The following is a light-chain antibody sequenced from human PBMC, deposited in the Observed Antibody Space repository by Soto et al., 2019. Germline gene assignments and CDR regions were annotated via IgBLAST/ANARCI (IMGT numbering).Light chain of an antibody. V-gene: IGKV3D-20*02. CDR2: GAS. CDR1: QSVSSRY. CDR3: QQRSNWPPIT. Sequence: EIVLTQSPGTLSLSPGERATLSCRASQSVSSRYLAWYQQKPGQAPRLLIYGASTRDVGIPDRFSGGGSGTDFTLTISRLEPEDFAVYYCQQRSNWPPITFGQGTRLEIK. J-gene: IGKJ5*01.